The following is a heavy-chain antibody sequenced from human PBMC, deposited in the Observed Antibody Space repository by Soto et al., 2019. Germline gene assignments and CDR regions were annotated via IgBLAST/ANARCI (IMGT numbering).Heavy chain of an antibody. V-gene: IGHV1-69*12. CDR1: GGTFGNTA. Sequence: QVQLVQSGAEVKEPGSSVNVSCKTSGGTFGNTAVTWVRQVPGQGLEWIGGIVPQFGTGNYAQKFRGRVMITADESTSIAYKDLSSLRSDDTAIYYCARNGDPGYSYWSGPLGGGRFDPWGQGTLVTVSS. CDR2: IVPQFGTG. D-gene: IGHD3-3*01. CDR3: ARNGDPGYSYWSGPLGGGRFDP. J-gene: IGHJ5*02.